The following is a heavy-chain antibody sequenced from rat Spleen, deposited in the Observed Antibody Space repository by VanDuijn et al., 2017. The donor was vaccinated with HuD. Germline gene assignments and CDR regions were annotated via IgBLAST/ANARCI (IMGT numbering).Heavy chain of an antibody. CDR1: GFTFSDYG. Sequence: EVQLVESGGGLVQPGRSLKLSCAASGFTFSDYGMAWVRQAPTKGLEWFATISYGASSGHRITYYRDSVKGRFTISRDNAKSTLYLQMNSLRSEDTATYYCTRGHSSYKGVMDAWGQGVMVTVSS. V-gene: IGHV5-29*01. D-gene: IGHD1-2*01. J-gene: IGHJ2*01. CDR3: TRGHSSYKGVMDA. CDR2: ISYGASSGHRIT.